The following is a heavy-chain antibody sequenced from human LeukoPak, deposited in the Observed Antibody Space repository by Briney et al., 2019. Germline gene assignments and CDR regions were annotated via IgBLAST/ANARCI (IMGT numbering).Heavy chain of an antibody. J-gene: IGHJ5*02. Sequence: GASAKVSCKASGYTFTSYDINWLRQATGQGLEWMGWMNPNSGNTGYAQKFQGRVTITRNTSISTAYMELSSLRSEDTAVYYCARKLGYCSSTSCYYWFDPWGQGTLVTVSS. D-gene: IGHD2-2*01. V-gene: IGHV1-8*03. CDR1: GYTFTSYD. CDR3: ARKLGYCSSTSCYYWFDP. CDR2: MNPNSGNT.